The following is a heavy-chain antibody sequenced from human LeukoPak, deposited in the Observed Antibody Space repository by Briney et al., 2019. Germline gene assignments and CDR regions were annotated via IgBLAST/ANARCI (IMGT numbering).Heavy chain of an antibody. Sequence: PGGSLRLSCAASGFTFSSYAMHWVRQAPGKGLEWVAVISYDGSNKYYADSVKGRFTISRDNSKNTLYLQMNSLRAEDTAVYYCARDWYSGSYPIDYWGQGTLVTVSS. J-gene: IGHJ4*02. D-gene: IGHD1-26*01. CDR3: ARDWYSGSYPIDY. CDR1: GFTFSSYA. CDR2: ISYDGSNK. V-gene: IGHV3-30*04.